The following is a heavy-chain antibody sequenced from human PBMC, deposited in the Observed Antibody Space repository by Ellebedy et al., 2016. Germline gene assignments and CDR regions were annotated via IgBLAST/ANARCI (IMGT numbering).Heavy chain of an antibody. V-gene: IGHV3-30-3*01. J-gene: IGHJ5*02. D-gene: IGHD1-26*01. Sequence: GGSLRLXCAASGFSFSTYALHWVRQAPGKGLEWVAVISYDGSNKYYADSVKGRFIISRDNSKNTLYLQMNSLRAEDTAVYYCARDNVGGTYYTWFDPWGQGTQVTVSS. CDR1: GFSFSTYA. CDR2: ISYDGSNK. CDR3: ARDNVGGTYYTWFDP.